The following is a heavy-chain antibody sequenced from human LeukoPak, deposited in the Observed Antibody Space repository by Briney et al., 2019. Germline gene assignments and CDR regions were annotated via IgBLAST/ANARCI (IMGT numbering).Heavy chain of an antibody. V-gene: IGHV4-59*01. CDR3: AATQWVPYYFHF. CDR1: GGPISRYY. D-gene: IGHD2-8*01. Sequence: SETLSLTCTVSGGPISRYYWSWIRQPPGKGLEWIGNIYYTGSTTYNPSLESRVTISVDTSKSQFSLNLSSATAADTAVYYCAATQWVPYYFHFWGQGSLVTVSS. J-gene: IGHJ4*02. CDR2: IYYTGST.